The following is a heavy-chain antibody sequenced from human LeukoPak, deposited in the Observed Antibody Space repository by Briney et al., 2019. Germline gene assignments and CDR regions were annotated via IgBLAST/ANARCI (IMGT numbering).Heavy chain of an antibody. Sequence: GGSLRLSCAASGFTFDDYGMSWVRQAPGKGLEWVANIKHDESEKYYVDSVKGRFTISRDNAKNSLYLHMNSLRAEDTAVYYCARDKIAAATTGSSFHHWGQGTLVTVSS. CDR2: IKHDESEK. J-gene: IGHJ1*01. CDR3: ARDKIAAATTGSSFHH. V-gene: IGHV3-7*01. D-gene: IGHD6-13*01. CDR1: GFTFDDYG.